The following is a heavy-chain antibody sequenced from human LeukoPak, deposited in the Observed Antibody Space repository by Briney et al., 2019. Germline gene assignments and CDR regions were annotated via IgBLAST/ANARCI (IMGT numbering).Heavy chain of an antibody. V-gene: IGHV4-59*01. D-gene: IGHD3-3*02. CDR2: IHYTGST. J-gene: IGHJ5*02. CDR1: GVSISTYY. Sequence: PSETLSLTCSVSGVSISTYYWSWIRQPPGKGLEWMGYIHYTGSTNYNPSLKSRLTISLDTSKNQFSLKLSSVTAADTAVYYCATSPRRALANWFDPWGQGTLVTVSS. CDR3: ATSPRRALANWFDP.